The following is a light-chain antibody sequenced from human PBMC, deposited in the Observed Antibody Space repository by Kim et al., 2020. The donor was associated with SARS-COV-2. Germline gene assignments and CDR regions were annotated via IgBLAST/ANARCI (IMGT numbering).Light chain of an antibody. CDR3: QQYDSSPT. CDR2: ATS. CDR1: QSVSGTY. J-gene: IGKJ1*01. V-gene: IGKV3-20*01. Sequence: EIVLTQSPGTLSLSPGETATLSCRASQSVSGTYLAWYQQKPGQAPRLLMYATSSRDTGVPDRFSGSGSGTDFTLTISRLEPEDFAVYYCQQYDSSPTFGHGTKVDIK.